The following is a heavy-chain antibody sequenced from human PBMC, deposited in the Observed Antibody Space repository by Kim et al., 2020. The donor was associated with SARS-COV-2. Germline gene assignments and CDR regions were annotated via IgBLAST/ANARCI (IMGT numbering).Heavy chain of an antibody. D-gene: IGHD3-10*01. J-gene: IGHJ4*02. Sequence: GGSPRLSCATSGFNFGDFAMHWVRQAPGKGLEWVSSISWNSGSVAYGDSVEGRFTISRDNVKSSLYVQMNSLRVEDTALYFCVKDRSDDILTSYYGLGDSWGQGTMVTVSS. CDR1: GFNFGDFA. CDR2: ISWNSGSV. V-gene: IGHV3-9*01. CDR3: VKDRSDDILTSYYGLGDS.